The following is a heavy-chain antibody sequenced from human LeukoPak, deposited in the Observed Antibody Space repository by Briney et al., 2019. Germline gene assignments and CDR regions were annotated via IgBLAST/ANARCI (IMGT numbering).Heavy chain of an antibody. CDR2: INAGNGNT. CDR1: GYTFTSYA. Sequence: ASVKVSCKASGYTFTSYAMHWVRQAPGQRLEWMGWINAGNGNTKYSQKFQGRVTITRGTSASTAYMELSSLRSEDTAVYYCARDRVGITVAGLFDYWGQGTLVTVSS. CDR3: ARDRVGITVAGLFDY. J-gene: IGHJ4*02. D-gene: IGHD6-19*01. V-gene: IGHV1-3*01.